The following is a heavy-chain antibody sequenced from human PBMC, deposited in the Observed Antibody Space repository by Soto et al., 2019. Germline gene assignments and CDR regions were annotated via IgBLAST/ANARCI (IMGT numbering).Heavy chain of an antibody. V-gene: IGHV3-53*01. Sequence: SLRLSCAASGFTVSSNYMSWVRQAPGKVLEWVSVIYSGGSTYYADSVKGRFTISRDNSKNTLYLQMNSLRAEDTAVYYCASKGPEYYDFWSGYYGGYYYGMDVWGQGTTVTVSS. CDR3: ASKGPEYYDFWSGYYGGYYYGMDV. D-gene: IGHD3-3*01. CDR1: GFTVSSNY. J-gene: IGHJ6*02. CDR2: IYSGGST.